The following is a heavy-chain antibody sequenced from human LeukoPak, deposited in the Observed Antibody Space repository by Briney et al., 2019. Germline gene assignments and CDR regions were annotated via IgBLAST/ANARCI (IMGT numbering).Heavy chain of an antibody. CDR1: GGSISSYY. CDR2: IYYSGST. Sequence: SETLSLTCTVSGGSISSYYWSWIRQPPGEGLEWCGHIYYSGSTNYIPSLKSRVTMSVDTSKNQLSLRLNSVTAADTAVYYCARWYCSTNTCYHLDVWGKGTTVTVSS. V-gene: IGHV4-59*12. D-gene: IGHD2-2*01. J-gene: IGHJ6*03. CDR3: ARWYCSTNTCYHLDV.